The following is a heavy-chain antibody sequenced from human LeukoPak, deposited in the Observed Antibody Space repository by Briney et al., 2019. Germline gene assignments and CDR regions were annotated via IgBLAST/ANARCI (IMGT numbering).Heavy chain of an antibody. V-gene: IGHV3-33*01. D-gene: IGHD2/OR15-2a*01. CDR1: GFTFSNYG. CDR3: AREGPRGNSQFDY. CDR2: IWYDGSNK. J-gene: IGHJ4*02. Sequence: GGSLRLSCAASGFTFSNYGMHWVRQAPGKGLEWVALIWYDGSNKYYTDSVKGRLTTSRDNSKDTLFLQMNSLRAEDTAVYYCAREGPRGNSQFDYWGQGTLVTVSS.